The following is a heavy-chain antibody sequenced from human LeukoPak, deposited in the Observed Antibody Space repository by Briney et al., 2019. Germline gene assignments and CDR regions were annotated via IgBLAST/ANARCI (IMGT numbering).Heavy chain of an antibody. D-gene: IGHD1-7*01. CDR3: ARLRGNYYYYYYYMDV. CDR1: GGSFSGYY. CDR2: INHSGST. V-gene: IGHV4-34*01. J-gene: IGHJ6*03. Sequence: PSETLSLTCAVYGGSFSGYYWSWIRQPPGKGLEWIGEINHSGSTNYNPSLKSRVTISVDTSKNQFSLKLSSVTAADTAVYYCARLRGNYYYYYYYMDVWGKGTTVTISS.